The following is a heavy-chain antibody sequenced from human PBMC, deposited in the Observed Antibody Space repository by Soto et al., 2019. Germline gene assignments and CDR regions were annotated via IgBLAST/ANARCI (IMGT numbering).Heavy chain of an antibody. J-gene: IGHJ3*01. V-gene: IGHV3-23*01. CDR2: IDGGGVIT. CDR3: AKPFGTTYRGGGFDL. D-gene: IGHD1-1*01. CDR1: GFTFSTYA. Sequence: GGSLRLSCTASGFTFSTYAMNWVRQAPGKGLEWISAIDGGGVITFYAGSVKGRFTISRDNSKNAMYLQMNSLRDEDTAVYYCAKPFGTTYRGGGFDLWGQGTMVTVSS.